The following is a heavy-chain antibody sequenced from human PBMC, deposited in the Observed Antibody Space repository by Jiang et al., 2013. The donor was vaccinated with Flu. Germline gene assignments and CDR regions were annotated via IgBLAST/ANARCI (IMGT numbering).Heavy chain of an antibody. Sequence: VQLLESGGGLVKPGGSLRLSCAASGFTFSDYYMSWIRQAPGKGLEWVSYISSSSSYTNYADSVKGRFTISRDNAKNSLYLQMNSLRAEDTAVYYCARDVNYYGSGSYPWFDPWGQGTLVTVSS. J-gene: IGHJ5*02. V-gene: IGHV3-11*06. CDR2: ISSSSSYT. CDR1: GFTFSDYY. CDR3: ARDVNYYGSGSYPWFDP. D-gene: IGHD3-10*01.